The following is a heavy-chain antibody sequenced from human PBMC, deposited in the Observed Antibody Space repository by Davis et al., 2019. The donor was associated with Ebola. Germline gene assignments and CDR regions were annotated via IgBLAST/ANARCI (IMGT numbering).Heavy chain of an antibody. CDR2: ISWNSGSI. J-gene: IGHJ4*02. V-gene: IGHV3-9*01. CDR3: ARDLAVRTFDY. CDR1: GFTFSSYW. Sequence: GGSLRLSCAASGFTFSSYWMHWVRQAPGKGLEWVSGISWNSGSIGYADSVKGRFTISRDNAKNSLYLQMNSLRAEDTAVYYCARDLAVRTFDYWGQGTLVTVSS.